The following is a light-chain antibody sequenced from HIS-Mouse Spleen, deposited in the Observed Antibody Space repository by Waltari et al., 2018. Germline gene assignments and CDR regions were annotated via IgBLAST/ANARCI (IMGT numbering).Light chain of an antibody. Sequence: QSALTQPPSASGSPGQSVTISCTGTSSDVGGYNYVHWYQQHPGKAPKLMIYEVSKRPSGVPDRFSGSKSGNTASLTVSGLQAEDEADYYCSSYAGSNNLGVFGGGTKLTVL. CDR2: EVS. J-gene: IGLJ2*01. CDR1: SSDVGGYNY. V-gene: IGLV2-8*01. CDR3: SSYAGSNNLGV.